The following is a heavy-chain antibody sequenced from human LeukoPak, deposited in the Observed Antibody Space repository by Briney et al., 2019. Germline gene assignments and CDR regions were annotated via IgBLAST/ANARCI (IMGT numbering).Heavy chain of an antibody. Sequence: GGSLRLSCAASGFTLSRHWMSWVRQAPGKGLEWVASIRQDGNDINYVESVKGRFIISRDNAGNSVSLQMSSLRAEDTAMYYCARDSEYGAYYYGSGSLTDYWGQGTLVTVSS. D-gene: IGHD3-10*01. CDR2: IRQDGNDI. CDR1: GFTLSRHW. J-gene: IGHJ4*02. V-gene: IGHV3-7*01. CDR3: ARDSEYGAYYYGSGSLTDY.